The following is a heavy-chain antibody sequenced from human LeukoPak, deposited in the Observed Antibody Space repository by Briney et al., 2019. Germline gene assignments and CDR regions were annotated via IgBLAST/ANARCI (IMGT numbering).Heavy chain of an antibody. J-gene: IGHJ4*02. CDR2: ICWGDNQ. CDR1: GFSLSTSGVG. D-gene: IGHD6-19*01. CDR3: AHRSQQWRGFDY. V-gene: IGHV2-5*02. Sequence: SGPTLVKPTQTLTLTCTFSGFSLSTSGVGVGWIRQPPGEALEWLALICWGDNQRYSPSLKSRLTITKDTSKNQVVLTMTNMDPVDTATYYCAHRSQQWRGFDYWGQGTLVTVSS.